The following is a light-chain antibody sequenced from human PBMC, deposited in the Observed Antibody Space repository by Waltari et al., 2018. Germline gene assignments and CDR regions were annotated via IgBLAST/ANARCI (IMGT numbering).Light chain of an antibody. J-gene: IGKJ2*01. V-gene: IGKV1-39*01. Sequence: DIQMTQSPSSLSASVGDRVTITCRASQKIYTYLNWYQQKARKAPNLLIPSVSTLQSGVPSRFSGSGSGTEFTLTISSLQPEDFATYFCQQSYNTPPMYTFGQGTKLELK. CDR1: QKIYTY. CDR3: QQSYNTPPMYT. CDR2: SVS.